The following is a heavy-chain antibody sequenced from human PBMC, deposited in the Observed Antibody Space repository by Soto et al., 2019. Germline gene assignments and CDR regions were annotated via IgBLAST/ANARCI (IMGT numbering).Heavy chain of an antibody. Sequence: QVQLVQSGAEVKKPGASVKVSCKASGYTFTSYYMHWVRQAPGQGLEWMGIINPSGGSTSYAQKFQGRVTMTRDTSTSTVYMELSSLRSEDTAVYYCASGMVRGAWARGESDPLSYGMDVWGQGTTVTVSS. D-gene: IGHD3-10*01. CDR1: GYTFTSYY. CDR2: INPSGGST. V-gene: IGHV1-46*03. CDR3: ASGMVRGAWARGESDPLSYGMDV. J-gene: IGHJ6*02.